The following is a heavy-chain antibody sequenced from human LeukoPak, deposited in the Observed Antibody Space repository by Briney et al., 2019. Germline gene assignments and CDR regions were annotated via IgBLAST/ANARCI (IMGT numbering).Heavy chain of an antibody. D-gene: IGHD2-2*01. J-gene: IGHJ6*03. CDR1: GGSISSNY. CDR2: IYYSGST. V-gene: IGHV4-59*01. Sequence: SETLSLTCTVSGGSISSNYWSWIRQPPGKGLEWIGYIYYSGSTNYNPSLKSRVTISVDTSKNQFSLKLTSVTAADTAVYFCARWFFIGDTCYHMDVWGEGTTVTVSS. CDR3: ARWFFIGDTCYHMDV.